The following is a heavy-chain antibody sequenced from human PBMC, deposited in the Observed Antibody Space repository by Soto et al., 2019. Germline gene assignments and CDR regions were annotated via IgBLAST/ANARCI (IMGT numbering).Heavy chain of an antibody. J-gene: IGHJ4*02. D-gene: IGHD2-8*01. CDR1: GFTFSTCW. Sequence: EVQLVESGGGLVQPGGSLRLACAASGFTFSTCWMSWVRQAPGKGLEWVANIKQDGSEQYYLDSVNGRFTISRDNTKNSLYLQMSGLRAEDTAVYYCAIPPWGMLTSWGQGTLVTVSS. CDR2: IKQDGSEQ. CDR3: AIPPWGMLTS. V-gene: IGHV3-7*01.